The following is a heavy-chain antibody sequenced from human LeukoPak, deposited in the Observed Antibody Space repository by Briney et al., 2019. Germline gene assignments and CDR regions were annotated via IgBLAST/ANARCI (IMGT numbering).Heavy chain of an antibody. D-gene: IGHD3-16*01. CDR1: GYTFSSHG. CDR3: AKVSVCYGCYLDY. V-gene: IGHV3-23*01. Sequence: SGGSLRLSRAASGYTFSSHGLTWVRQAPGKGLEWVSTINGAGDNPYYAETVKGRFTISRDNSKNTLYLQMHSLRAEDTAIYYCAKVSVCYGCYLDYWGQGTLVTVS. CDR2: INGAGDNP. J-gene: IGHJ4*02.